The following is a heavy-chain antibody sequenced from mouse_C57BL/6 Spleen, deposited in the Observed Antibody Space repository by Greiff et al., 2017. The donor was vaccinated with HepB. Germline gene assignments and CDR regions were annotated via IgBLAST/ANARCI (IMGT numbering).Heavy chain of an antibody. CDR1: GYTFTSYW. V-gene: IGHV1-50*01. CDR3: ARSKSNPDY. D-gene: IGHD2-5*01. J-gene: IGHJ2*01. CDR2: IDPSDSYT. Sequence: VKLQESGAELVKPGASVKLSCKASGYTFTSYWMQWVKQRPGQGLEWIGEIDPSDSYTNYNQKFKGKATLTVDTSSSTADMQLSSLTSEDYAVYYCARSKSNPDYWGQGTTLTVSS.